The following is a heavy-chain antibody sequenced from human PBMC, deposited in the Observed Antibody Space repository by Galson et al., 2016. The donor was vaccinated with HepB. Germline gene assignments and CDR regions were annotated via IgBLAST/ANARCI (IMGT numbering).Heavy chain of an antibody. CDR1: GFTFTSYG. CDR2: ISYDGSSK. CDR3: AKDGSYSGGWRTYFDY. V-gene: IGHV3-30*18. D-gene: IGHD6-19*01. Sequence: SLRLSCAASGFTFTSYGMHWVRQAPGKGLEWVAVISYDGSSKYYADSVKGRFTISRDNSKNTLYLPMNSLRAEDTAVYYCAKDGSYSGGWRTYFDYWGQGTLVTVSS. J-gene: IGHJ4*02.